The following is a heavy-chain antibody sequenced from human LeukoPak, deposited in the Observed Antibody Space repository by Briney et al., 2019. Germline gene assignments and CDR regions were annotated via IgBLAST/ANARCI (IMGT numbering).Heavy chain of an antibody. J-gene: IGHJ3*02. D-gene: IGHD2-15*01. V-gene: IGHV4-59*08. CDR1: GGSISSYY. CDR3: ARYKQWWDAFDI. Sequence: SETLSLTCTASGGSISSYYWSWIRQPAGKGLEWIGYIYYSGSTNYNPSLKSRVTISVDTSKNQFSLKLSSVTAADTAVYYCARYKQWWDAFDIWGQGTMVTVSS. CDR2: IYYSGST.